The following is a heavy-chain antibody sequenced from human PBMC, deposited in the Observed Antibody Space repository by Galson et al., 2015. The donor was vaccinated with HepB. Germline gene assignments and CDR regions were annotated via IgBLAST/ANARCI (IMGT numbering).Heavy chain of an antibody. D-gene: IGHD6-19*01. CDR3: ARDLEYSSGWFDY. J-gene: IGHJ5*01. CDR1: GFTFSSYS. V-gene: IGHV3-21*01. CDR2: ISSSSSYI. Sequence: SLRLSCAASGFTFSSYSMNWVRQAPGKGLEWVSSISSSSSYIYYADSVKGRFTISRDNAKNSLYLQMNSLRAEDTAVYYCARDLEYSSGWFDYWGQGTLVTVSS.